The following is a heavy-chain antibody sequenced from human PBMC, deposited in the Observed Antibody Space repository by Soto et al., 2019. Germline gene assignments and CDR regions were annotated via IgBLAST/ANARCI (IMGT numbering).Heavy chain of an antibody. Sequence: QVQLQESGPGLVRPSGTLSLTCAVSGDSIDGRHWWTWVRQPPGKGLDWIGEIYFDGSTHYNPSPKSRVTISVDQSMNRFSLRLTSVTAADTAVYYCARGGGYCVDVWGQGTTVTVSS. D-gene: IGHD3-16*01. CDR2: IYFDGST. CDR1: GDSIDGRHW. V-gene: IGHV4-4*02. CDR3: ARGGGYCVDV. J-gene: IGHJ6*02.